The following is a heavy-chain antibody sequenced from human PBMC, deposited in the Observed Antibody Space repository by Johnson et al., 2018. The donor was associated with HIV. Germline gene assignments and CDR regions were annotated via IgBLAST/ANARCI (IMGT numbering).Heavy chain of an antibody. CDR3: AKVHIAARWSDAFDI. CDR2: VSYDGTNE. J-gene: IGHJ3*02. D-gene: IGHD6-6*01. V-gene: IGHV3-30*02. Sequence: VQLVESGGGLVKPGGSPRLSRAASGFIFISYGMHWVRQAPGKGLEWVAFVSYDGTNEFYADSVKGRFTVSRDSSKNTLFLQMNSLRAEDTAVYFCAKVHIAARWSDAFDIWGQGTMVTVSS. CDR1: GFIFISYG.